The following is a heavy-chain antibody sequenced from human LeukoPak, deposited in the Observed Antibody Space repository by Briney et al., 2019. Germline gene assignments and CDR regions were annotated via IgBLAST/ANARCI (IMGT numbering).Heavy chain of an antibody. CDR1: GYTFTSYA. J-gene: IGHJ4*02. D-gene: IGHD3-22*01. CDR3: ARMVPGYYDSSGPFYFDY. Sequence: ASVKVSCKASGYTFTSYAMNWVRQAPGQGLEWMGWINTNTGNPTYAQGFTGRFVFSLDTSVSTAYLQISSLKAEDTAVYYCARMVPGYYDSSGPFYFDYWGQGTLVNVSS. CDR2: INTNTGNP. V-gene: IGHV7-4-1*02.